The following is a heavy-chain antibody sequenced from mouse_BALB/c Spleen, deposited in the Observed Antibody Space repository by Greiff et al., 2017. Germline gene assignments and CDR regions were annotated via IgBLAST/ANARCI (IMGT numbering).Heavy chain of an antibody. J-gene: IGHJ1*01. CDR3: ARGGVLRSYWYFDV. CDR1: GFNIKDTY. D-gene: IGHD1-1*01. CDR2: IDPANGNT. Sequence: EVQLQQSGAELVKPGASVKLSCTASGFNIKDTYMHWVKQRPEQGLEWIGRIDPANGNTKYDPKFQGKATITADTSSNTAYLQLSSLTSEDTAVYYCARGGVLRSYWYFDVWGAGTTVTVSS. V-gene: IGHV14-3*02.